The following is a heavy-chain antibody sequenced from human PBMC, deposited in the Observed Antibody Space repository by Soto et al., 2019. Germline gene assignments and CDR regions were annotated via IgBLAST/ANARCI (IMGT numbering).Heavy chain of an antibody. Sequence: SETLSLTCTVSGGSISSSSSYWGWIRQPPGKGLEWIGSIYYSGGTYYNPSLKSRVNILQDTSKNQFSLKLTSMTAADTAVYYCARGGGSSWKTNWFDPWGQGTLVTVSS. CDR2: IYYSGGT. J-gene: IGHJ5*02. D-gene: IGHD6-13*01. V-gene: IGHV4-39*01. CDR1: GGSISSSSSY. CDR3: ARGGGSSWKTNWFDP.